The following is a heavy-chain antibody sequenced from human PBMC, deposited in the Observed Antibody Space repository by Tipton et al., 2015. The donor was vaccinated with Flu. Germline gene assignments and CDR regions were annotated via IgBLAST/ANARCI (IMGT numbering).Heavy chain of an antibody. Sequence: TLSLTCTVSGGSISSFYWSWVRQPPGKGLEWIGYIFYRGSTNYNPSLKSRVTISVDTSKNQFSLKLTSVTAADTAVYYCARVVCSGGTCYSGDRYGMDVWGQGTTVTVSS. J-gene: IGHJ6*02. CDR3: ARVVCSGGTCYSGDRYGMDV. CDR2: IFYRGST. CDR1: GGSISSFY. D-gene: IGHD2-15*01. V-gene: IGHV4-59*01.